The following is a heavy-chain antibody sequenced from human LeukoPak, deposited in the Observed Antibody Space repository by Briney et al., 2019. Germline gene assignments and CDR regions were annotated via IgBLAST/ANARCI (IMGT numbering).Heavy chain of an antibody. D-gene: IGHD1-26*01. CDR2: ISAHNGNT. CDR3: ARERARSGSRYAFDF. Sequence: GASVKVSCKASDYTFTSYGISWVRQAPGQGLEWMGWISAHNGNTNYAQKVQDRVTLTTDPSTSTAYMELRSLRSDDTAVYYCARERARSGSRYAFDFWGQGTMVTVSS. J-gene: IGHJ3*01. V-gene: IGHV1-18*01. CDR1: DYTFTSYG.